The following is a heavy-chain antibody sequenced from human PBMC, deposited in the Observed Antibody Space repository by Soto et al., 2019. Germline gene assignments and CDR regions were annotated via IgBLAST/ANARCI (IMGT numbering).Heavy chain of an antibody. Sequence: QVQLVESGGGVVQPGRSLRLSCAASGLTFSSYGMHWVRQAPGKGPEWVAAISYDGSNKNYADSVKGRFTISRDNSKNTVYLQMNSLRAADTAVYYCAKDTYYHDSSGYYIFDYWGQGTLVTVSS. D-gene: IGHD3-22*01. V-gene: IGHV3-30*18. CDR3: AKDTYYHDSSGYYIFDY. J-gene: IGHJ4*02. CDR1: GLTFSSYG. CDR2: ISYDGSNK.